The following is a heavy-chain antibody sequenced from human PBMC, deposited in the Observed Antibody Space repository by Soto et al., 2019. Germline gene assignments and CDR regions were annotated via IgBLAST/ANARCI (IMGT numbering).Heavy chain of an antibody. CDR1: GYTFTSYG. CDR3: ARDRRSYDGSGFVEY. D-gene: IGHD3-22*01. CDR2: ISAYTADT. Sequence: ASVKVSCKASGYTFTSYGITWGRQAPGQGLESMGWISAYTADTNHAQKLQGRVTMTTDTSTSTAYMELRSLRSDDTTVNYCARDRRSYDGSGFVEYWGQRTPGAASS. J-gene: IGHJ4*02. V-gene: IGHV1-18*01.